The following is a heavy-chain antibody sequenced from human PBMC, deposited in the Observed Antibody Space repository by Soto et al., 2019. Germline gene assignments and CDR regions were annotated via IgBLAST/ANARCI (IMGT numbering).Heavy chain of an antibody. CDR2: IYYSGTT. CDR3: ASTHIVVVTDALEI. V-gene: IGHV4-59*01. Sequence: PSETLSLSCTVSGGSISGYYWSWIRQPPGKGLEWIGYIYYSGTTNYNPSVKSRVTISVDTSKNQFSLKLSSVTAADPAVYYCASTHIVVVTDALEIWGQGTMVTVSS. D-gene: IGHD2-21*02. CDR1: GGSISGYY. J-gene: IGHJ3*02.